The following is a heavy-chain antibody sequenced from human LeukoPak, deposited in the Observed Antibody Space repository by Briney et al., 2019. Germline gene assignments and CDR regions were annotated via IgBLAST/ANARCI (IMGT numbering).Heavy chain of an antibody. CDR2: IGTAGDT. CDR1: GFTFSSYS. D-gene: IGHD1-20*01. CDR3: ARSSNWNDAWDLDY. J-gene: IGHJ4*02. V-gene: IGHV3-13*01. Sequence: PGGSLRLSCAASGFTFSSYSMNWVRQAPGEGLEWVSAIGTAGDTYYPGSVKGRFTISRENAKNSLYLQMNSLGAGDTAVYYCARSSNWNDAWDLDYWGQGTLVTVSS.